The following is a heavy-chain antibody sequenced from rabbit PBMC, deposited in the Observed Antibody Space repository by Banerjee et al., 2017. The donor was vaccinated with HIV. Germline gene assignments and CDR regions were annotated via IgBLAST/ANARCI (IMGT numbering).Heavy chain of an antibody. CDR3: ARDLTDAIGWNFNL. V-gene: IGHV1S45*01. J-gene: IGHJ4*01. CDR1: GFSFSDRDV. CDR2: IDPVFGVT. D-gene: IGHD1-1*01. Sequence: QEQLEESGGGLVKPEGSLTLTCKASGFSFSDRDVMSWVRQVPGKGLEWIGYIDPVFGVTYYATWVNGRFTISRTSSTTVTLQMTSLTVADTATYFCARDLTDAIGWNFNLWGPGTLVTVS.